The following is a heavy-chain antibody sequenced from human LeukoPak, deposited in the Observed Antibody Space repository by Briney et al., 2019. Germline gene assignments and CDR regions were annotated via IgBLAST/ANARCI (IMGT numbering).Heavy chain of an antibody. J-gene: IGHJ4*02. D-gene: IGHD2-2*01. CDR3: ARRYCSSTSCYYYFDC. CDR2: IYPGDSDT. Sequence: GESLKISCKGSGYRFTSYWIGWVRQMPGKGLEWMGIIYPGDSDTRYSPSFQGQVTISADKSISTAYLQWSSLKASDTAMYYCARRYCSSTSCYYYFDCWGQGTLVTVSS. CDR1: GYRFTSYW. V-gene: IGHV5-51*01.